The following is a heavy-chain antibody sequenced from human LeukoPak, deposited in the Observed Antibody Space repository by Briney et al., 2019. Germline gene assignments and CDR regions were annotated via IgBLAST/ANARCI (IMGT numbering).Heavy chain of an antibody. Sequence: GASVKVSCKASGYTFTSYGISWVRQAPGQGLEWMGWMNPNSGNTGYAQKFQGRVTMTRNTSISTAYMELSSLRSEDTAVYYCARLWGYYDSSGYYLGDYYYYGMDVWGQGTTVTVSS. CDR1: GYTFTSYG. D-gene: IGHD3-22*01. CDR3: ARLWGYYDSSGYYLGDYYYYGMDV. CDR2: MNPNSGNT. J-gene: IGHJ6*02. V-gene: IGHV1-8*02.